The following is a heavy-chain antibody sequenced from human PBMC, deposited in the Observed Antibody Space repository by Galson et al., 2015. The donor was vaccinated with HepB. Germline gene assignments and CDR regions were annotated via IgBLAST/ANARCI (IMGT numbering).Heavy chain of an antibody. J-gene: IGHJ6*03. D-gene: IGHD3-16*01. CDR1: GYTFTSYD. V-gene: IGHV1-8*01. CDR2: MNPNSGNT. Sequence: SVKVSCKASGYTFTSYDINWVRQATGQGLEWMGWMNPNSGNTGYAQKFQGRVTMTRNTSISTAYMELSSLRSEDTAVYYCARCGGPYYYYYMDVWGKGTTVTVSS. CDR3: ARCGGPYYYYYMDV.